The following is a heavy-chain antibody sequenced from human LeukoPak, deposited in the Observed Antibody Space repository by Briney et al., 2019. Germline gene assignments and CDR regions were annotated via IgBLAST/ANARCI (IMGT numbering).Heavy chain of an antibody. CDR1: GYSFASYW. J-gene: IGHJ4*02. CDR3: ARHGFLSGWDEADY. D-gene: IGHD6-19*01. V-gene: IGHV5-51*01. Sequence: GESLKISCKASGYSFASYWIGWVRQTSGKGLEWMAIIHPNDASTIYSPSFQGQVTISADRSITTAYLQWNSLKASDTAMYYCARHGFLSGWDEADYWGQGTLVTVSS. CDR2: IHPNDAST.